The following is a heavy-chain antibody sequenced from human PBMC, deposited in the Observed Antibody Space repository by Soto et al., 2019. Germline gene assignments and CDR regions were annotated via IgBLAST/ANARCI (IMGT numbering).Heavy chain of an antibody. V-gene: IGHV3-23*01. J-gene: IGHJ5*02. CDR1: AFTFTNDA. D-gene: IGHD6-13*01. Sequence: GGSLRLSCAASAFTFTNDAMSWVRQAPGKGLEWVSSISGSGGSTYYADSVQGRFTIPRDNSNNTLYLQMDSLRAEDTAVYFCAKRGHSTSWYWFDPWGQGTQVTVSP. CDR3: AKRGHSTSWYWFDP. CDR2: ISGSGGST.